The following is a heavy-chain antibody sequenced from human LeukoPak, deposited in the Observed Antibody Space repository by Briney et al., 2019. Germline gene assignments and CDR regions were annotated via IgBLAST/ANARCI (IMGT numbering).Heavy chain of an antibody. V-gene: IGHV3-7*01. CDR3: TRDLMDYDVSTGLHHYYMDV. J-gene: IGHJ6*02. Sequence: GGSLRLSCAASGFTFSGYWMSWVRQAPGKGLEWVANIKQDGSEKYYVDSVKGRFTISRDNAENSLYLQMNTLRVEDTAVYYCTRDLMDYDVSTGLHHYYMDVWGQGTTVTVSS. CDR2: IKQDGSEK. CDR1: GFTFSGYW. D-gene: IGHD3-9*01.